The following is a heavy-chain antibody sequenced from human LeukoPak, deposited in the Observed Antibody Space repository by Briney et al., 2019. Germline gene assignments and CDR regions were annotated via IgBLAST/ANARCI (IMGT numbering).Heavy chain of an antibody. Sequence: SETLSLTCTVSGGSISSSSYYWGWIRQPPGKGLEWIGSIYYSGSTYYNPSLKSRVTISVDTSKNQFSLKLSSVTAADTAVYYCARSSFPYDFWSGYYGWGQGTLVTVSS. D-gene: IGHD3-3*01. V-gene: IGHV4-39*01. CDR2: IYYSGST. J-gene: IGHJ4*02. CDR3: ARSSFPYDFWSGYYG. CDR1: GGSISSSSYY.